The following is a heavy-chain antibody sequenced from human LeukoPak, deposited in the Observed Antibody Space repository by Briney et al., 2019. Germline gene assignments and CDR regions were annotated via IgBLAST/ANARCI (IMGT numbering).Heavy chain of an antibody. D-gene: IGHD2-2*02. Sequence: SETLSLTCAVYGGSFSGYYWSWIRQPPGKGLEWIGEINHSGSTNYNPSLKSRVTISVDTSKNQFSLKLSSVTAADTAVYYCARERFIYCSSTSCYNDYYYYYYMDVWGKGTTVTVSS. V-gene: IGHV4-34*01. CDR1: GGSFSGYY. J-gene: IGHJ6*03. CDR2: INHSGST. CDR3: ARERFIYCSSTSCYNDYYYYYYMDV.